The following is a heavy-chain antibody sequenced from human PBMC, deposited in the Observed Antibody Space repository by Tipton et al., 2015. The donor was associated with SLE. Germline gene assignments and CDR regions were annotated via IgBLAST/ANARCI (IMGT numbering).Heavy chain of an antibody. V-gene: IGHV4-31*03. J-gene: IGHJ4*02. D-gene: IGHD3-22*01. CDR2: IFHSGIT. Sequence: TLSLTCTVSGGSISSGGYYWSWIRQYPGKGLQWIGYIFHSGITYYNPSLKSRVTMSVDTSKNQFSLKLSSVTAADTAVYYCARDEYRYDATGYHLLGHFDFWGQGTLVTVSS. CDR1: GGSISSGGYY. CDR3: ARDEYRYDATGYHLLGHFDF.